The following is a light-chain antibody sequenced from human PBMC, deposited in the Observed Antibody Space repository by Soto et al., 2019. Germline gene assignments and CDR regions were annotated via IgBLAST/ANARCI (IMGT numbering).Light chain of an antibody. CDR1: QSVSSF. J-gene: IGKJ4*01. CDR3: QQRSNWPLT. V-gene: IGKV3-11*01. Sequence: EVVLTQSPATLSLSPGERATLSCRASQSVSSFLAWYQQKPGQAPRLLIYDASNRATGIPTRFSGSGSGTDFNLTISSLESEDFADYYCQQRSNWPLTFGGGIKVEIK. CDR2: DAS.